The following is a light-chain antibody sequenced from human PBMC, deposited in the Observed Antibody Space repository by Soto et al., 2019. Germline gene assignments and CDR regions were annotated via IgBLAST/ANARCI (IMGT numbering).Light chain of an antibody. CDR1: SNDVGNHNY. CDR2: DVS. CDR3: SSYTNTITYV. Sequence: QSVLTQPASVSGSPGQSITLSCTGTSNDVGNHNYVSWYQHFSGKAPKLVIYDVSYRPSGVSNRFSGSKSGNTASLTISGLQTEDEADYYCSSYTNTITYVFGTGTKVTVL. J-gene: IGLJ1*01. V-gene: IGLV2-14*03.